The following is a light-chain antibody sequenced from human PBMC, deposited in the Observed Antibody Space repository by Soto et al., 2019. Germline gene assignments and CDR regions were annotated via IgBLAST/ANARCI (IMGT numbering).Light chain of an antibody. CDR2: ENN. Sequence: QSVLPQPPSVSAAPGEKVTTTCSGSSSNIGNNYVSWYQQLPGTAPKLLIYENNKRPSGIPDRFSGSKSGTSATLGITGLQTGDEADHYCGTWDSSLSAFYVFGTGTKVTVL. V-gene: IGLV1-51*02. CDR3: GTWDSSLSAFYV. CDR1: SSNIGNNY. J-gene: IGLJ1*01.